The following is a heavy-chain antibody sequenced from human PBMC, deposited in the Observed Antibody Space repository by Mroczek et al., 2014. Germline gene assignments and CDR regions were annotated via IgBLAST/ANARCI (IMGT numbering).Heavy chain of an antibody. J-gene: IGHJ4*02. V-gene: IGHV4-61*02. CDR3: ARLQTSKQLVFDY. D-gene: IGHD6-13*01. Sequence: QVQLQESGPGLVKPSQTLSLTCTVSGGSISSGSYYWSWIRQPAGKGLEWIGRIYTSGSTNYNPSLKSRVTMSVDTSKNQFSLKLSSVTAADTAVYYCARLQTSKQLVFDYWGQGTLVTVSS. CDR1: GGSISSGSYY. CDR2: IYTSGST.